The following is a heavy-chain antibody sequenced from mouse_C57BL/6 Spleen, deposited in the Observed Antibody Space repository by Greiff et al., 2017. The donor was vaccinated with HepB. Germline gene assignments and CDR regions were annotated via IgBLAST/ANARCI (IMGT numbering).Heavy chain of an antibody. J-gene: IGHJ3*01. V-gene: IGHV1-82*01. D-gene: IGHD4-1*01. Sequence: VQLVESGPELVKPGASVKISCKASGYAFSSSWMNWVKQRPGKGLEWIGRIYPGDGDTNYNGKFKGKATLTADKSSSTAYMQLSSLTSEDSAVYFCARELGGAWFAYWGQGTLVTVSA. CDR2: IYPGDGDT. CDR3: ARELGGAWFAY. CDR1: GYAFSSSW.